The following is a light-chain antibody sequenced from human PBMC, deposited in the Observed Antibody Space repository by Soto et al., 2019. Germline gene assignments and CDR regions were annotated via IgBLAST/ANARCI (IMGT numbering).Light chain of an antibody. CDR1: RTIAGY. CDR2: AAS. V-gene: IGKV1-39*01. J-gene: IGKJ1*01. CDR3: QQTYSTPGT. Sequence: DIQMTQSPSSLSASVGDRVTITCRASRTIAGYVNWYQQRPGEAPNLLIYAASSLQSGVPSRFRGSGSGTDFTLTINSLQPGDFATFYCQQTYSTPGTFGQGTKVEIK.